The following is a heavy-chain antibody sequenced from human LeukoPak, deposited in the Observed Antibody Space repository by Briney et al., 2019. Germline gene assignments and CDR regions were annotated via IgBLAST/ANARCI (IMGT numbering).Heavy chain of an antibody. CDR2: INPRGDAT. D-gene: IGHD2-8*01. Sequence: ASVKVSCKTSGYIFTTYSIHWVRQAPGQGLEWMGVINPRGDATIYAQKFEGRVTMTSDTSTTTVYMELSSLTSEDTGLYYCARKWSSRGWFDPWGQGTLVTVSS. CDR3: ARKWSSRGWFDP. V-gene: IGHV1-46*01. J-gene: IGHJ5*02. CDR1: GYIFTTYS.